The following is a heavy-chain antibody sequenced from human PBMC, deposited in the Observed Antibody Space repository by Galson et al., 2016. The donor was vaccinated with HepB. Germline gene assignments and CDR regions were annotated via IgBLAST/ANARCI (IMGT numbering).Heavy chain of an antibody. V-gene: IGHV3-23*01. J-gene: IGHJ5*02. Sequence: SLRLSCAVSGFTFGDYAMRWVRQAPGKGLEWVSSISDNGASTYYAASVEDRFTISRDDSKNTVYLQMERLRAEDTAIYYCAKDRDTTSTNCHHPYFDPRGQGALVTVSS. D-gene: IGHD2-8*01. CDR3: AKDRDTTSTNCHHPYFDP. CDR1: GFTFGDYA. CDR2: ISDNGAST.